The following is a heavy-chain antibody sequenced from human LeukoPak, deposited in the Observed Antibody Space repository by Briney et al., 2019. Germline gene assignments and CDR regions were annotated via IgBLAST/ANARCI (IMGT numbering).Heavy chain of an antibody. CDR1: GGTFSSYA. CDR3: ARDGSGSDCFDY. J-gene: IGHJ4*02. V-gene: IGHV1-69*05. CDR2: IIPIFGTA. D-gene: IGHD3-10*01. Sequence: SVKVSCKASGGTFSSYAISWVRQAPGQRLEWMGGIIPIFGTANYAQKFQGRVTITTDESTSTAYMELSSLRSEDTAVYYCARDGSGSDCFDYWGQGTLVTVSS.